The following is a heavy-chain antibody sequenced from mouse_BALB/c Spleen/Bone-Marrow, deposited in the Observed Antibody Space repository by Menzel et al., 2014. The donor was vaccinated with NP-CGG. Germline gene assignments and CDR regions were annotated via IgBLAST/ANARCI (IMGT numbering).Heavy chain of an antibody. CDR3: AREPHYYAMDY. V-gene: IGHV2-6-7*01. Sequence: VQVVESGPGLVAPSQSLSIPCTVSGFSLTGYGVNWVRQPPGKGLEWLGMIWGDGSTDYNSALKSRLSINKDNSKSQVFLKMNSLQTDDTARYYCAREPHYYAMDYWGQGTSVTVSS. CDR2: IWGDGST. J-gene: IGHJ4*01. CDR1: GFSLTGYG.